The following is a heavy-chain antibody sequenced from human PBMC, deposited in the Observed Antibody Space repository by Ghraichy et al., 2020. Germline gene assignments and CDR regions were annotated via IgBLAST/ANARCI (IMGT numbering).Heavy chain of an antibody. Sequence: GGSLRLSCAASRFMFSDYWMHWVRQAPGKGLEWVARINGDGSITTYADSVKGRFTISRDNAKLTLFLQMNSLRAEDTAVYYCAKDGDGYYYDSSGYFDDWGPGTLVTVSS. CDR1: RFMFSDYW. V-gene: IGHV3-74*01. J-gene: IGHJ4*02. CDR2: INGDGSIT. D-gene: IGHD3-22*01. CDR3: AKDGDGYYYDSSGYFDD.